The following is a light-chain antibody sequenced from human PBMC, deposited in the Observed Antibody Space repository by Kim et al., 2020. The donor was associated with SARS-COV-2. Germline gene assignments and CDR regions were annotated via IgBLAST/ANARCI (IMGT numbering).Light chain of an antibody. CDR3: QQYGSSQYT. CDR2: GAS. V-gene: IGKV3-20*01. Sequence: EIVLTQSPGTLSLSPGERATLSCRASQSVSSSYLAWYQQKPGQAPMLLIYGASSRATGIPDRFSGSGSGTDFTLTISRLEPEDFAVYYCQQYGSSQYTCGQGNKLEI. CDR1: QSVSSSY. J-gene: IGKJ2*01.